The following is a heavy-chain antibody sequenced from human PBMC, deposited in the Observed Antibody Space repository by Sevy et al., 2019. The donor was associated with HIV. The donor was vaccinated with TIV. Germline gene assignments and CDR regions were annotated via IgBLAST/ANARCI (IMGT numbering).Heavy chain of an antibody. CDR3: ARDDGNYYFHY. CDR1: GFNFNIYN. CDR2: IKRDAGQK. D-gene: IGHD1-7*01. Sequence: GGSLRLSCVVSGFNFNIYNMSWVRQAPGKGLEWVANIKRDAGQKYYVDSVKGRFTISRDNAKNSLYLQMNSLRAEDTAVYFCARDDGNYYFHYWGQGTLVTVSS. V-gene: IGHV3-7*01. J-gene: IGHJ4*02.